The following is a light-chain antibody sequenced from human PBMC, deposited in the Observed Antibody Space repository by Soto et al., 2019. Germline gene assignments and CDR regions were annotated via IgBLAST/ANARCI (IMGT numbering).Light chain of an antibody. V-gene: IGKV1-5*01. CDR3: QQYNSYSSWT. CDR1: QSISIW. J-gene: IGKJ1*01. CDR2: DVS. Sequence: DIQMTQSPSTLAASVGDRVTITCRASQSISIWLAWYQQKSGRAPKVLIYDVSTLESGVPSRFSSSGSGTEFTLTISGLQPDDFATYYCQQYNSYSSWTFGQGTKVEIK.